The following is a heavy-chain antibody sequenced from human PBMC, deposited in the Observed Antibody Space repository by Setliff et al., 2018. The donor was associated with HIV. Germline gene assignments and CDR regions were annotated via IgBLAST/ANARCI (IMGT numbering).Heavy chain of an antibody. CDR2: INGKGGGS. Sequence: PGGSLRLSCAASEFTFDSYGMSWVRQAPGKVLEWVSYINGKGGGSTYADSVRGRFTISRDNAKISLYLQMNSLRPEDTALYYCAKGVGRSSSSAARFDYWGQGALVTVSS. J-gene: IGHJ4*02. V-gene: IGHV3-20*04. D-gene: IGHD6-6*01. CDR3: AKGVGRSSSSAARFDY. CDR1: EFTFDSYG.